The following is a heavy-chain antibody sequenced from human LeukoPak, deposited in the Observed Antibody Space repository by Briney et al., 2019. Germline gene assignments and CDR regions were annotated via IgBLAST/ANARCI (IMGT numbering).Heavy chain of an antibody. CDR2: IIPILGIA. D-gene: IGHD3-10*01. CDR1: GGTFSSYA. CDR3: ATVGANGSGSYTPYYYGMDV. Sequence: SVKVSCKASGGTFSSYAISWVRQAPGQGLEWMGRIIPILGIANYAQKFQGRVTITADKSTSTAYMELSSLRSEDTAVYYCATVGANGSGSYTPYYYGMDVWGQGTTVTVSS. V-gene: IGHV1-69*04. J-gene: IGHJ6*02.